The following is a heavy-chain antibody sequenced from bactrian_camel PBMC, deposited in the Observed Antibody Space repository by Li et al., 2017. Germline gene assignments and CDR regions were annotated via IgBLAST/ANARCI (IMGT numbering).Heavy chain of an antibody. Sequence: HVQLVESGGASVQPGGSLTRSCSVSGHPWSDTNSNAIAWFRQAQGREREGVAYIYYPSGGSEYADSVKGRFTVSQDNAKNTVYLQMNSLKPEDTAMYYCAADGPYAQICHVDSSRSAYVYWGQGTQVTVS. CDR2: IYYPSGGS. CDR3: AADGPYAQICHVDSSRSAYVY. V-gene: IGHV3-3*01. J-gene: IGHJ4*01. CDR1: GHPWSDTNSNA.